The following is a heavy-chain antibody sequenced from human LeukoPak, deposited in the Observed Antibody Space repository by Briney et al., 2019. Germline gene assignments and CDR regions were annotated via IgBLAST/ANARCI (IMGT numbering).Heavy chain of an antibody. CDR3: ARERVIAAAGDGFDS. J-gene: IGHJ4*02. D-gene: IGHD2-21*01. Sequence: GGSLRLSCTVSEITFSSCEMNWVRQAPGKGLEWVSYISSSSTTIFYADSVKGRFTISRDNAKNSLFLQMNGLRDEDTALYYCARERVIAAAGDGFDSWGQGTLVTVSS. CDR2: ISSSSTTI. CDR1: EITFSSCE. V-gene: IGHV3-48*02.